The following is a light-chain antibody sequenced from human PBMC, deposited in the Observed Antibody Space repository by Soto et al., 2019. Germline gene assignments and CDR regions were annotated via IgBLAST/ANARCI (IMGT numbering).Light chain of an antibody. V-gene: IGKV1-5*03. Sequence: DIQMTQSPSTLSASVGDRVTITCRASQSITDWLAWYQQKPGKAPKLLIYKASSLESGVPSRFSGGGSGTEFTLTSSSLQPDDFASYYSQHDITYPFTFGQGTKLEIQ. CDR1: QSITDW. CDR2: KAS. CDR3: QHDITYPFT. J-gene: IGKJ2*01.